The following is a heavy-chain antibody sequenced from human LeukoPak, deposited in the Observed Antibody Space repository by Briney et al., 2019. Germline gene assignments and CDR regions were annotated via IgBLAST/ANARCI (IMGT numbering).Heavy chain of an antibody. J-gene: IGHJ3*02. D-gene: IGHD4-17*01. CDR2: INHSGST. CDR1: GGSFSGYY. Sequence: PSETLSLTCAVYGGSFSGYYWSWIRQPPGKGLEWIGEINHSGSTNYNPSLKSRVTISVDTSENQFSLKLSSVTAADTAVYYCARVDYGEDDAFDIWGQGTMVTVSS. CDR3: ARVDYGEDDAFDI. V-gene: IGHV4-34*01.